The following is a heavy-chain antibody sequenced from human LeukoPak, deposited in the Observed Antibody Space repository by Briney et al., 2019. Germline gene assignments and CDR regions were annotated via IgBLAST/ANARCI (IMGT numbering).Heavy chain of an antibody. J-gene: IGHJ3*02. CDR3: ARYRRSDYDILTGRWGGAFDI. D-gene: IGHD3-9*01. V-gene: IGHV1-69*04. CDR2: IIPILGIA. CDR1: GYTFTSYG. Sequence: GASVKVSCKSSGYTFTSYGISWVRQAPGQGLEWMGRIIPILGIANYAQKFQGRVTITAAKSTSTAYMELSSLRSEDTAVYYCARYRRSDYDILTGRWGGAFDIWGQGTMVTVSS.